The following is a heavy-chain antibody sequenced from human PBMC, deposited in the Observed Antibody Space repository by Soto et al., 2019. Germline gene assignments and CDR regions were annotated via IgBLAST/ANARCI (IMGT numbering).Heavy chain of an antibody. CDR1: GGTFSSYA. CDR3: ARSRGSGGSWGPLSDY. D-gene: IGHD2-15*01. CDR2: IIPIFGTA. V-gene: IGHV1-69*06. Sequence: QVQLVQSGAEVKKPGSSVKVSCKASGGTFSSYAISWVRQAPGQGLEWMGGIIPIFGTANYAQKFQGRVTITADKATSTAYMELSSLRSEDTAVYYCARSRGSGGSWGPLSDYWGQGTLVTVSS. J-gene: IGHJ4*02.